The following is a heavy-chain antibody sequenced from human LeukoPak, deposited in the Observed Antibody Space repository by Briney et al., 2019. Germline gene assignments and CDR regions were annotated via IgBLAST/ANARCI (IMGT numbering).Heavy chain of an antibody. CDR2: ISSSGSTI. D-gene: IGHD3-22*01. CDR3: ARDFDDSSGPLDFDY. V-gene: IGHV3-11*04. Sequence: PGGSLRLSCAASGFTLSDYYMSWIRQAPGKGLEWVSYISSSGSTIYYADSVKGRFTISRDNAKNSLYLQMNSLRAEDTAVYYCARDFDDSSGPLDFDYWGQGTLVTVSS. CDR1: GFTLSDYY. J-gene: IGHJ4*02.